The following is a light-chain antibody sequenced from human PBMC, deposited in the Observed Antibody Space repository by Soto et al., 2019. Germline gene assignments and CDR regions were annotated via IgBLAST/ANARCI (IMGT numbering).Light chain of an antibody. CDR3: QQRSSTPQT. CDR1: QSISSY. CDR2: VAS. Sequence: DIQMTQSPSSLSASVGDRVTITCRASQSISSYLSWYQQKPGKAPKLLINVASTLPSGVPSRFSGSGSGTDFTLAISSLQPEDFATYYCQQRSSTPQTFGGWTRVEIK. J-gene: IGKJ4*01. V-gene: IGKV1-39*01.